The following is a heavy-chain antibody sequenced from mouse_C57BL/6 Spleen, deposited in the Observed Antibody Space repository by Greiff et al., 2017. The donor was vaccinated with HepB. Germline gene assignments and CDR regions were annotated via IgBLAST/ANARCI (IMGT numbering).Heavy chain of an antibody. V-gene: IGHV1-39*01. J-gene: IGHJ1*03. Sequence: VQLKQSGPELVKPGASVKISCKASGYSFTDYNMNWVKQSNGKSLEWIGVITPNYGTTSYNQKFKGKATLTVDQSSSTAYMQLNSLTSEDSAVYYCARRRDDDGYWYFDVWGTGTTVTVSS. CDR2: ITPNYGTT. CDR1: GYSFTDYN. CDR3: ARRRDDDGYWYFDV. D-gene: IGHD2-12*01.